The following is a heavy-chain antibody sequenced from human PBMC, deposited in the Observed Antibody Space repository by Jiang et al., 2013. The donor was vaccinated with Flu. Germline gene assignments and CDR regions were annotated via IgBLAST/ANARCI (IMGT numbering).Heavy chain of an antibody. CDR2: IYTSGNT. CDR1: DDSISSFY. D-gene: IGHD3-16*01. CDR3: ARGRRYGSWELDY. J-gene: IGHJ4*02. V-gene: IGHV4-4*07. Sequence: PGLVKPSETLSLTCSVSDDSISSFYWSWIRQPAGKGLEWIGRIYTSGNTDYNPSLKSRVTMSVDTSKNQFSLKLTSVTAADTAVYYCARGRRYGSWELDYWGQGTLVTVSS.